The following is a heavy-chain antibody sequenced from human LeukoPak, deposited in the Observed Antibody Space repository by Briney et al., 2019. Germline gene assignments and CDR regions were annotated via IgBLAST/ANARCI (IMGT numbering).Heavy chain of an antibody. Sequence: SETLSLTCAVYGGSFSGYYWSWIRRPPGKGLEWIGEINHSGSTNYNPSLKSRVTISVDTSKNQFSLKLSSVTAADTAVYYCARRTTTVPYYYYYMDVWGKGTTVTVSS. CDR3: ARRTTTVPYYYYYMDV. V-gene: IGHV4-34*01. CDR1: GGSFSGYY. D-gene: IGHD4-11*01. CDR2: INHSGST. J-gene: IGHJ6*03.